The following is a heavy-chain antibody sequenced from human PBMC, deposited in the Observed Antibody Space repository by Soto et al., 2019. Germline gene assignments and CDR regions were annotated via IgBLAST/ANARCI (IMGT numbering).Heavy chain of an antibody. CDR1: GFTFSSYG. Sequence: PGGSLRLSCAASGFTFSSYGMHWVRQAPGKGLEWVAVISYDGSNKYYADSVKGRFTISRDNSKNTLYLQMNSLRAEDTAVYYCAKDPDSSSWYKTYYFDYWGQGTLVTVSS. D-gene: IGHD6-13*01. CDR3: AKDPDSSSWYKTYYFDY. CDR2: ISYDGSNK. J-gene: IGHJ4*02. V-gene: IGHV3-30*18.